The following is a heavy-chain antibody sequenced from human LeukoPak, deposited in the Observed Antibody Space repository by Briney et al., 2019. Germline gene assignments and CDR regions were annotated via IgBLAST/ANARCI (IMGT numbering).Heavy chain of an antibody. D-gene: IGHD5-18*01. Sequence: PGGSLRLSCAASGFTFSNYWMHWVRQVPGKGLVWVSRMNSDGSSITYADSVKGRFTISRDNAKTSLYLQMNSLRAEDTAIYYCARDLSGVTGYTYGRGIDYWGQGTLVTVSS. CDR3: ARDLSGVTGYTYGRGIDY. J-gene: IGHJ4*02. CDR1: GFTFSNYW. V-gene: IGHV3-74*01. CDR2: MNSDGSSI.